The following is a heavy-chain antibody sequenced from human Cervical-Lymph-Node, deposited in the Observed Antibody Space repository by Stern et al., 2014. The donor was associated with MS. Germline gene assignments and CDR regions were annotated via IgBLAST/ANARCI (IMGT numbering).Heavy chain of an antibody. CDR1: GYSFTSHY. D-gene: IGHD3/OR15-3a*01. V-gene: IGHV1-46*01. CDR2: INPSGDSA. Sequence: VQLVESGAEVKKPGASVKVSCKASGYSFTSHYMHWVRQAPGQGLEWVGIINPSGDSASYAQKLQGRVTTNRDKSTSTVYIELRSLRSEDPAVYYCASGTGSKRPTGNYWGQGTLVTVSS. J-gene: IGHJ4*02. CDR3: ASGTGSKRPTGNY.